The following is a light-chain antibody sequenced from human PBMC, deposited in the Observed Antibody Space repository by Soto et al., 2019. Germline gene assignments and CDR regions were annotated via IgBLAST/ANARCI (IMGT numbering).Light chain of an antibody. V-gene: IGKV3-11*01. CDR1: QSVSSY. CDR3: QQRSNWPPS. CDR2: DAS. Sequence: EIVLTQSPATLSLSPGERATLSCRASQSVSSYLAWYQQKLGQAPRLLIYDASNMATGIPARFSGSGSGTDFTLTINSLEPEDFAVYYCQQRSNWPPSFGGGTKVQIK. J-gene: IGKJ4*01.